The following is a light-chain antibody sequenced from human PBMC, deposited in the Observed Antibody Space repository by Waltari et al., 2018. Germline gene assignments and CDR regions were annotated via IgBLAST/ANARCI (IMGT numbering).Light chain of an antibody. CDR1: SIDVGSYYL. V-gene: IGLV2-23*01. CDR3: CSYAGSSTVV. CDR2: EGS. J-gene: IGLJ2*01. Sequence: QSALTQPASVAGSPGQSITLSSTGTSIDVGSYYLVFWYQQHPGKAPKLMIYEGSKRPSGVSNRFSGSKSGNTASLTISGLQAEDEADYYCCSYAGSSTVVFGGGTKLTVL.